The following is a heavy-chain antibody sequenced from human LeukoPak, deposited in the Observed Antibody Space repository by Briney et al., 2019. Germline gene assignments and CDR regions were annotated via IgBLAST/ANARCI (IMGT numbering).Heavy chain of an antibody. Sequence: GGSLRHSCVASGFSFSTYGLHWVRQAPGKGLEWVAFMRYDESNEYYVDSVKGRFTISRDNSKSTLYLQMDSLRIEDTAMYYCAKVITSGFYSSAFDLWGQGTRVTVSS. D-gene: IGHD3-22*01. CDR1: GFSFSTYG. CDR2: MRYDESNE. J-gene: IGHJ3*01. CDR3: AKVITSGFYSSAFDL. V-gene: IGHV3-30*02.